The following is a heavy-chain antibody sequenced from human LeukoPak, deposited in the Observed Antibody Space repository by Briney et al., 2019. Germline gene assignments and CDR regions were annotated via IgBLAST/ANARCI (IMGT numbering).Heavy chain of an antibody. Sequence: SETLSLTCTVSGGSIRSYYWNWIRQPAGKRLEWIGRIYTTRSTNYNPSLKSRVTMSVDTSKNQFSLRLSSVTAADTAVYYCARDLVAVSGLWYFDLWGRGTLVTVSS. CDR3: ARDLVAVSGLWYFDL. D-gene: IGHD6-19*01. CDR2: IYTTRST. J-gene: IGHJ2*01. V-gene: IGHV4-4*07. CDR1: GGSIRSYY.